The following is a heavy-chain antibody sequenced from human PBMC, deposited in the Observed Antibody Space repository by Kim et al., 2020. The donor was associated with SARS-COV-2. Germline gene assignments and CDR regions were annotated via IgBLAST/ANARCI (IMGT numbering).Heavy chain of an antibody. V-gene: IGHV3-53*01. J-gene: IGHJ6*02. Sequence: GGSLRLSCAASGFTVSSNYMSWVRQAPGKGLEWVSVIYSGGSTYYADSVKGRFTISRDNSKNTLYLQMNSLRAEDTAVYYCARELLVRGAGRYYYYYGMDVWGQGTTVTVSS. D-gene: IGHD3-10*01. CDR1: GFTVSSNY. CDR2: IYSGGST. CDR3: ARELLVRGAGRYYYYYGMDV.